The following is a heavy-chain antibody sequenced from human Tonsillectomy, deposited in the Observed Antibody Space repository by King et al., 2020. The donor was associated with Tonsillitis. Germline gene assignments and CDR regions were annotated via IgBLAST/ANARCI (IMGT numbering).Heavy chain of an antibody. D-gene: IGHD6-19*01. V-gene: IGHV3-33*05. CDR2: ISYDGSNE. CDR1: GFIFRSYG. Sequence: VQLVEYGGGVVQPGGSLRLSCAASGFIFRSYGVHWVRQAPGKGLEWVTVISYDGSNEKYADSVKGRFTVSRDNFKNTLYLQMDSLKADDTAIYFCARERTYSSRWGIDYWGQGTPVTVSS. J-gene: IGHJ4*02. CDR3: ARERTYSSRWGIDY.